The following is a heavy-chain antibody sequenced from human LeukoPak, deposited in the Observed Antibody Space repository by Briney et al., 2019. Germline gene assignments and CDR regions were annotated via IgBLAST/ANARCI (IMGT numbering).Heavy chain of an antibody. CDR2: ISGSGGST. Sequence: TGGSLRLSCAASGFTFSSYAMRWVRQAPGKGLEWVSAISGSGGSTYYADSVKGRLTISRDNSKNTLYLQMNSLRAEDTAVYYCAKDPYCSSTSCYTVWGQGTLVTVSS. CDR3: AKDPYCSSTSCYTV. CDR1: GFTFSSYA. J-gene: IGHJ4*02. D-gene: IGHD2-2*02. V-gene: IGHV3-23*01.